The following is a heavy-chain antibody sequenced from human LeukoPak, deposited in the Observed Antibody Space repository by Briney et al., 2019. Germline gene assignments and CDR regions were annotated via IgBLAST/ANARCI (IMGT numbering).Heavy chain of an antibody. CDR2: INHSGST. J-gene: IGHJ4*02. D-gene: IGHD5-18*01. V-gene: IGHV4-34*01. CDR3: ARAHGYSYGYPDY. CDR1: GGSFSGYY. Sequence: PSETLSLTCAVYGGSFSGYYWSWIRQPPGKGLEWIGEINHSGSTNYNPSLKSRVTISVDTSKNQFSLKLSSVTAADTAVYYCARAHGYSYGYPDYWGQGTLVTVSS.